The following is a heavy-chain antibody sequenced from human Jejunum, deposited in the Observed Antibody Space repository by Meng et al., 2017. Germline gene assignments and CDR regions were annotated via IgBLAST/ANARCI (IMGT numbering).Heavy chain of an antibody. CDR1: GGSVSSGSAY. J-gene: IGHJ4*02. CDR2: ISYSGST. CDR3: SREYCPTTSCYFDY. D-gene: IGHD2-2*01. Sequence: GSLRLSCTVSGGSVSSGSAYWSWIRQPPGKGLEWIGYISYSGSTNYNPSLKSRVTISVDTSKNQFTLKLSSVTAADTAVYYCSREYCPTTSCYFDYWGQGTRGTVAS. V-gene: IGHV4-61*01.